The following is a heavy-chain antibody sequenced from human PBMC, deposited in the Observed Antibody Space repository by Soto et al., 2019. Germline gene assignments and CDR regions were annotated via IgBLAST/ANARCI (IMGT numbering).Heavy chain of an antibody. CDR2: INTDGGSI. V-gene: IGHV3-48*03. J-gene: IGHJ5*02. CDR3: VRGSSYGSGTYYNLGFFGP. CDR1: GFTGSSYD. D-gene: IGHD3-10*01. Sequence: GGSLRLSSGASGFTGSSYDVSWVRQDPGKGLEWVSYINTDGGSIHYAESVKGRFTISRDNSKSTLYLQMNSLRAEDTANYYCVRGSSYGSGTYYNLGFFGPWGQGTQVTVSS.